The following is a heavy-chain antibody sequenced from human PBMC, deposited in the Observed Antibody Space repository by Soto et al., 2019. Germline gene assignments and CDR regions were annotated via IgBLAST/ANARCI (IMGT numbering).Heavy chain of an antibody. CDR3: ARSPPRYSSSRGDY. D-gene: IGHD6-6*01. J-gene: IGHJ4*02. CDR1: GFTFSSYA. CDR2: ISSSSSYI. V-gene: IGHV3-21*01. Sequence: GGSLRLSCAASGFTFSSYAMSWVRQAPGKGLEWVSSISSSSSYIYYADSVKGRFTISRDNAKNSLYLQMNSLGAEDTAVYYCARSPPRYSSSRGDYWGQGTLVTVSS.